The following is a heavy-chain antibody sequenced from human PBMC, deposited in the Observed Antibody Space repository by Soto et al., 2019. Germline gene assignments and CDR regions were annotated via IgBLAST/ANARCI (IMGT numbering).Heavy chain of an antibody. CDR3: AGMPYTSGLRFDP. CDR2: IYQSGVT. Sequence: PSETLSLTCNMSGDSYSISTYSWSWIRQPPGKALQWIGFIYQSGVTSYNPSLASRVSISLDRSNNQRSLKLKSVTAADTAVYFCAGMPYTSGLRFDPWGPGTLVTVSS. CDR1: GDSYSISTYS. D-gene: IGHD6-19*01. J-gene: IGHJ5*02. V-gene: IGHV4-30-2*01.